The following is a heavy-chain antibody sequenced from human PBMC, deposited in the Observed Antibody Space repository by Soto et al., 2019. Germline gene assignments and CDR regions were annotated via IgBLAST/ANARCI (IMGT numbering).Heavy chain of an antibody. CDR1: GGSFSGYY. V-gene: IGHV4-34*01. J-gene: IGHJ4*02. CDR3: ARGQLLWFGQSTLGC. Sequence: QVQLQQWGAGLLKPSETLSLTCAVYGGSFSGYYWSWIRQPPGKGLEWIGEINHSGSTNYNPSLKSRVTIAVDTSKNQFSPKLSSVTAADTAVYYCARGQLLWFGQSTLGCWGQGTLVTVSS. CDR2: INHSGST. D-gene: IGHD3-10*01.